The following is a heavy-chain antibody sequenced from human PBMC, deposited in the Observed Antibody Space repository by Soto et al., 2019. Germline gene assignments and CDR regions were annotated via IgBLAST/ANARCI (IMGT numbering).Heavy chain of an antibody. CDR1: GFTFSSYA. D-gene: IGHD2-2*01. CDR2: ISGSGGST. CDR3: SNGSQDIVVVAAAAAFDI. J-gene: IGHJ3*02. Sequence: GGSLRLSCAASGFTFSSYAMSWVRQAPGKGLEWVSAISGSGGSTYYADSVKGGYTSSRDNSKNTQYLQMISLSAEDPAVYSLSNGSQDIVVVAAAAAFDIWGQGTMVTVSS. V-gene: IGHV3-23*01.